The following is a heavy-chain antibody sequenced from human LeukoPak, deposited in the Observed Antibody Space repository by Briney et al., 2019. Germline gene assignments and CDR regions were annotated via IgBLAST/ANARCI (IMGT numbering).Heavy chain of an antibody. CDR1: GGSFSSYY. J-gene: IGHJ4*02. CDR2: INHSGST. D-gene: IGHD3-10*01. V-gene: IGHV4-34*01. CDR3: ARRSGMVRGVIITSLPHFDY. Sequence: SETLSLTCAVYGGSFSSYYWSWIRQPPGKGLEWIGEINHSGSTNYNPSLKSRVTISVDTSKNQFSLKLSSVTAADTAVYYCARRSGMVRGVIITSLPHFDYWGQGTLVTVSS.